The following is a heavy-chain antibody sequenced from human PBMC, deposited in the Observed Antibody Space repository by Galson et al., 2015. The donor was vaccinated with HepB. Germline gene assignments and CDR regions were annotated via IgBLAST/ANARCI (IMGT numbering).Heavy chain of an antibody. CDR3: ARQGVGATLDHAFDI. D-gene: IGHD1-26*01. V-gene: IGHV4-39*01. J-gene: IGHJ3*02. CDR2: IYYSGST. Sequence: ETLSLTCTVSGGSISSSSYYWGWIRQPPGKGLEWIGSIYYSGSTYYNPSLKSRVTISVDTSKNQFSLKLSSVTAADTAVYYCARQGVGATLDHAFDIWGQGTMVTVSS. CDR1: GGSISSSSYY.